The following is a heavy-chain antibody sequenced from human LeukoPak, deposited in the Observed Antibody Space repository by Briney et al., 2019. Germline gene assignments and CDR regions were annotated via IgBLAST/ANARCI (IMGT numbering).Heavy chain of an antibody. CDR2: ISWDGGST. CDR1: GFTFDDYA. V-gene: IGHV3-43D*03. J-gene: IGHJ4*02. Sequence: GGSLRLSCAASGFTFDDYAMHWVRQAPGKGLEWVSLISWDGGSTYYADSVKGRFTISRDNSKNSLYLQMNSLRAEDIALYYCAKDVNEDGYNLGGSFDYWGQGTLVTVSS. D-gene: IGHD5-24*01. CDR3: AKDVNEDGYNLGGSFDY.